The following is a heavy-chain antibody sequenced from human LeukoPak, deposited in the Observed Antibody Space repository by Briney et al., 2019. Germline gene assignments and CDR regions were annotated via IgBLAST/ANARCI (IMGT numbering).Heavy chain of an antibody. CDR1: GGSISSSSYY. D-gene: IGHD3-3*01. J-gene: IGHJ5*02. Sequence: SETLSLTCTVSGGSISSSSYYWGWIRQPPGKGLEWIGSIYYSGSTYYNPSLKSRVTISVDTSKNQFSLKLSSVTAADTAVYYCARDLRLFGFDPWGQGTLVTVSS. CDR2: IYYSGST. CDR3: ARDLRLFGFDP. V-gene: IGHV4-39*02.